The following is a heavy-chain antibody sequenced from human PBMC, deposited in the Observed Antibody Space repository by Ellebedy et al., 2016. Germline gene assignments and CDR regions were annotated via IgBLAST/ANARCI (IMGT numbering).Heavy chain of an antibody. CDR2: IDTAGET. CDR1: GFDFNIYD. V-gene: IGHV3-13*04. CDR3: ARSFLLLWHVESYVAFDI. Sequence: GESLKISXAASGFDFNIYDMHWVRQAAGKGLEWVSSIDTAGETSYTVSVQGRFTVSRENAKNSVHLQMDRLRAGDTAVYYCARSFLLLWHVESYVAFDIWGQGTMVTVSS. D-gene: IGHD3-10*01. J-gene: IGHJ3*02.